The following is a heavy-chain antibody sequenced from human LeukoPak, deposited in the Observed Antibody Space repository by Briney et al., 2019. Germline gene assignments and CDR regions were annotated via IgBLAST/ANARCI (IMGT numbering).Heavy chain of an antibody. J-gene: IGHJ4*02. CDR3: TTGLTIITLWLEFDY. CDR1: GFTFSNAW. V-gene: IGHV3-15*01. Sequence: GGSLRLSCAASGFTFSNAWMSWVRQAPGKGLEWVGRIKSKTDGGTTDYAAPVKGRFTISRDDSKNTLYLQMNSLKTEDTAVYYCTTGLTIITLWLEFDYWGQGTLVTVSS. CDR2: IKSKTDGGTT. D-gene: IGHD3-10*01.